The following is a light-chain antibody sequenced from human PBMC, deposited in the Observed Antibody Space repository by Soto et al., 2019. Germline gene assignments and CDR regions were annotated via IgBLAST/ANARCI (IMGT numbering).Light chain of an antibody. J-gene: IGKJ1*01. CDR1: QSVSSSD. CDR2: GAS. Sequence: ESVLTQSPGTLSLSPGERATLSCRSSQSVSSSDLAWYQQKPGQAPRLLIYGASSRATGIPDRFSGSGSGTYITLTISRLEPEDFAVYYCQQYGRSPWTFGQGTKVEIK. CDR3: QQYGRSPWT. V-gene: IGKV3-20*01.